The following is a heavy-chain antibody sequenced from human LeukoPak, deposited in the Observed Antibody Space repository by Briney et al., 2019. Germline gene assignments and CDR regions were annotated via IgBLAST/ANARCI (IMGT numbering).Heavy chain of an antibody. CDR3: ARGQRGYSGYDLGASFDY. J-gene: IGHJ4*02. D-gene: IGHD5-12*01. V-gene: IGHV4-59*01. Sequence: SETLSLTCAVYGGSFSGYYWSWIRQPPGKGLEWIGYIYYSGSTNYNPSLKSRVTISVDTSKNQFSLKLSSVTAADTAVYYCARGQRGYSGYDLGASFDYWGQGTLVTVSS. CDR1: GGSFSGYY. CDR2: IYYSGST.